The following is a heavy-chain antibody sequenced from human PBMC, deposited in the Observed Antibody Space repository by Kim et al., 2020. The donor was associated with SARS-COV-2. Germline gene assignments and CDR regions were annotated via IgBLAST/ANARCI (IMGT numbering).Heavy chain of an antibody. V-gene: IGHV1-3*01. CDR3: ARGQHYDFWSGFFFSD. Sequence: KFQGRVTITRDTSASTAYMELSSLRSEDTAVYYCARGQHYDFWSGFFFSDWGQGTLVTVSS. J-gene: IGHJ4*02. D-gene: IGHD3-3*01.